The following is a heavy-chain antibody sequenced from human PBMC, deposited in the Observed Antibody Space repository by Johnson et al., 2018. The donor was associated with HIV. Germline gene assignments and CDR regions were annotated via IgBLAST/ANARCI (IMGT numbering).Heavy chain of an antibody. CDR1: GFTFSSYG. J-gene: IGHJ3*02. D-gene: IGHD6-13*01. V-gene: IGHV3-30*19. Sequence: QVQLVESGGGVVQPGRSLRLSCAASGFTFSSYGMHWVRQAPGKGLEWVAVIWYDGSNKYYADSVRGRFTISRDKSRNTLYLQMNSLRAEDTAVHYCARDFESAAGIWGQGTMVTVSS. CDR3: ARDFESAAGI. CDR2: IWYDGSNK.